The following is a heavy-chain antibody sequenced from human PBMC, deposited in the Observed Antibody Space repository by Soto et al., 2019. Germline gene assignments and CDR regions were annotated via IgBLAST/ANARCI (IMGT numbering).Heavy chain of an antibody. CDR2: ISAYSGNT. V-gene: IGHV1-18*01. J-gene: IGHJ6*03. CDR3: ARIRVSATEYYMDV. D-gene: IGHD6-25*01. Sequence: QVHLVQSGAEVKKPGASVKVSCTASGYTFTSYGITWVRQAPGQGLERMGWISAYSGNTHYAQKLQGRGTMTTDTSTSTAYMELRSLRSDDTAVYYCARIRVSATEYYMDVWGNGTTVTVSS. CDR1: GYTFTSYG.